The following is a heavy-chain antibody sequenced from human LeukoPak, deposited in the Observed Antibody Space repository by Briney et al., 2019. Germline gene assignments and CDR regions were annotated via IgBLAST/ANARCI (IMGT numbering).Heavy chain of an antibody. CDR2: IYYSGST. D-gene: IGHD3-10*01. CDR3: ARVGVGYYGSGSYYKAYFDY. V-gene: IGHV4-59*01. CDR1: GGSISSYY. J-gene: IGHJ4*02. Sequence: SETLSLTCTVSGGSISSYYWSWIRQPPGKGLEWIGYIYYSGSTNYNPSLKSRVTISVDTSKNQVSLKLSSVTAADTAVYYCARVGVGYYGSGSYYKAYFDYWGQGTLVTVSS.